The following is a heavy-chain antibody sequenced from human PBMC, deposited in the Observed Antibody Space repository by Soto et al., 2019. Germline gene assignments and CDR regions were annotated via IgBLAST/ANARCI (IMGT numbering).Heavy chain of an antibody. V-gene: IGHV3-23*01. J-gene: IGHJ3*02. D-gene: IGHD6-19*01. CDR2: VSGSGGST. CDR3: AKDLEQWLVGPLAAIDI. CDR1: GFTFSSYA. Sequence: GGSLRLSCAASGFTFSSYAMSWVRQAPGKGLEWVSAVSGSGGSTYYADSVKGRFTISRDNSKNTLYLQMNSLRAEDTAVYYCAKDLEQWLVGPLAAIDIWGQGTMVTVSS.